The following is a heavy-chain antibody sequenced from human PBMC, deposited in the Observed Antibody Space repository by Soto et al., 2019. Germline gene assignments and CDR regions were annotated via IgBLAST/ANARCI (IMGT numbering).Heavy chain of an antibody. Sequence: GGSLRLSCAASGFTFSSYGMHWVRQAPGKGLEWVAVISYDGSNKYYADSVKGRFTISRDNSKNTLYLQMNSLRAEDTAVYYCAKDRARAKQQLVFYFDYWGQGTLVTVYS. CDR3: AKDRARAKQQLVFYFDY. CDR2: ISYDGSNK. CDR1: GFTFSSYG. D-gene: IGHD6-13*01. V-gene: IGHV3-30*18. J-gene: IGHJ4*02.